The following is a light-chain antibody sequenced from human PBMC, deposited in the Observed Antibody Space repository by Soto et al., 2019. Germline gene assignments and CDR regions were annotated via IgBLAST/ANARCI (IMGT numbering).Light chain of an antibody. V-gene: IGKV3-20*01. CDR1: QSVSSSY. J-gene: IGKJ1*01. CDR3: QQYGSSQWA. Sequence: EIVLTQSPGTVSLSPGERATLSCRASQSVSSSYLAWYQQKPGQAPRLLIYGASTRATGIPDRFSGSGSGTDFTLTISRLEPDDFAVYYCQQYGSSQWAFGQGTKVDIK. CDR2: GAS.